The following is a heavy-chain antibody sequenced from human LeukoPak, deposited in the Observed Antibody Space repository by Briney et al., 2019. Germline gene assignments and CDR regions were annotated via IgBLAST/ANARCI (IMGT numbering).Heavy chain of an antibody. CDR2: IYHSGSL. CDR1: GGSTSSNNW. V-gene: IGHV4-4*02. D-gene: IGHD1-1*01. J-gene: IGHJ4*02. Sequence: SETLSLTCAVSGGSTSSNNWWGWVRQPPGKGLEWIGEIYHSGSLNYNPSLKSRVTISVDKSRNHFSLNLSSVTAADTAVYYCARVNINNWHSCDYWGQGTLVTVSS. CDR3: ARVNINNWHSCDY.